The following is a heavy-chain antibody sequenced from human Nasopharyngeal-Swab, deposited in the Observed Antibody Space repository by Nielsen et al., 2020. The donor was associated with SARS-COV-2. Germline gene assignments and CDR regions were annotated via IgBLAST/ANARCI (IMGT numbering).Heavy chain of an antibody. J-gene: IGHJ4*02. Sequence: GESLKISCAASGFTFGSYWMNWVRQAPGKGLEWVANIKQDGSEKPYVDSVRGRFTISRDNAKNSVYLQMNSLRAEDTAVYYCSRGHNCSFDYWGQGTLVTVSA. D-gene: IGHD1-1*01. V-gene: IGHV3-7*04. CDR1: GFTFGSYW. CDR3: SRGHNCSFDY. CDR2: IKQDGSEK.